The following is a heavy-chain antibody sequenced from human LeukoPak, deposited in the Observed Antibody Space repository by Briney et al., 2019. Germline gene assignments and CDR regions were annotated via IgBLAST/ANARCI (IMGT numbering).Heavy chain of an antibody. CDR2: INHSGST. CDR3: ARHYDFWSGYSTTYYFDY. V-gene: IGHV4-34*01. J-gene: IGHJ4*02. Sequence: SETLSLTCAVYGGSFSGYYWSWIRQPPGKGLEWIGEINHSGSTNYNPSLKSRVTISVDTSKNQFSLKLSSVTAADTAVYYCARHYDFWSGYSTTYYFDYWGQGALVTVSS. D-gene: IGHD3-3*01. CDR1: GGSFSGYY.